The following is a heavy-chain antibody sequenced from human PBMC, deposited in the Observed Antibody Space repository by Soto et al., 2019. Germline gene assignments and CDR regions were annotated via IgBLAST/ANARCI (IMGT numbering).Heavy chain of an antibody. CDR3: ARDSLALFDS. CDR1: DGSVSSGSYY. J-gene: IGHJ4*02. Sequence: QAQLQESGPGLVKPSETLSLTCTVSDGSVSSGSYYWTWIRQPPGKGLEWIGYISSSGSTLYNPSLKSRVLISVDTSMNQCSLKLSSVTAADTAVYYCARDSLALFDSWGQGTLVTVSS. V-gene: IGHV4-61*01. D-gene: IGHD5-12*01. CDR2: ISSSGST.